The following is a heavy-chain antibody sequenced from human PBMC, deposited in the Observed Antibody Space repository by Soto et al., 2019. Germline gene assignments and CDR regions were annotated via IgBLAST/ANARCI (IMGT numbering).Heavy chain of an antibody. V-gene: IGHV4-4*02. CDR3: ARAEELERLWSYGMDV. Sequence: PSETLSLTCAVSVRTISSSNWCSWVRRPPGKGLEWIGEIYHSGSTNYNPSLKSRVTISVDKSKNQFSLKLSSVTAADTAVYYCARAEELERLWSYGMDVWGQGTLVTVSS. CDR1: VRTISSSNW. D-gene: IGHD1-1*01. CDR2: IYHSGST. J-gene: IGHJ6*02.